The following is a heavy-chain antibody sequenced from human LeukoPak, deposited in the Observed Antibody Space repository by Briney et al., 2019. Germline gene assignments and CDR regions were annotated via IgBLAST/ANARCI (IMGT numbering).Heavy chain of an antibody. D-gene: IGHD2-2*03. J-gene: IGHJ6*02. V-gene: IGHV1-46*01. Sequence: ASVKVSCKASGYTFTDNSMHWVRQAPGQGLEWMGIINPSGGSTSYAQKFQGKVTMTRDTSTSTVYMELSSLRSEDTAVYYCARDLAWIVWGDSYYYYGMDVWGQGTTVTVSS. CDR2: INPSGGST. CDR1: GYTFTDNS. CDR3: ARDLAWIVWGDSYYYYGMDV.